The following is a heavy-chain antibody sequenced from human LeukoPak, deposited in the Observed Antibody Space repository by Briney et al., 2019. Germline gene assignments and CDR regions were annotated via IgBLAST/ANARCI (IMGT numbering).Heavy chain of an antibody. CDR3: ARGWRQQLARAIDY. CDR1: GGSISSSSYY. CDR2: IYYSGGT. V-gene: IGHV4-39*01. J-gene: IGHJ4*02. Sequence: SETLSLTCTVSGGSISSSSYYWDWIRQPPGKGLEWIGSIYYSGGTYYNPSLKSRVTISVDTSKNQFSLKLSSVTAADTAVYYCARGWRQQLARAIDYWGQGTLVTVSS. D-gene: IGHD6-13*01.